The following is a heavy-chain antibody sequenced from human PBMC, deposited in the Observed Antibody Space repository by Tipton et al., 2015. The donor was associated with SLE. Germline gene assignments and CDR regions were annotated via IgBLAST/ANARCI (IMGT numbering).Heavy chain of an antibody. CDR3: ARTVAGYWYFDL. CDR2: IYYSGST. D-gene: IGHD6-19*01. V-gene: IGHV4-59*01. Sequence: TLSLTCAVYGGSFSGYYWSWIRQPPGKGLEWIGYIYYSGSTNYNPSLKSRVTISVDTSKNQFSLKLSSVTAADTAVYYCARTVAGYWYFDLWGRGTLVTVSS. J-gene: IGHJ2*01. CDR1: GGSFSGYY.